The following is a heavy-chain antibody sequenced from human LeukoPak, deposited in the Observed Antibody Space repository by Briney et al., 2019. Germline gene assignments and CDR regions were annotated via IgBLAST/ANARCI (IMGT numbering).Heavy chain of an antibody. CDR2: MSAYNGKT. D-gene: IGHD5-18*01. V-gene: IGHV1-18*01. J-gene: IGHJ3*02. Sequence: ASVKVSCKASGYSFASYGFNWVRQAPGQGLEWMGWMSAYNGKTNYAHSLQGRVTVTADTSTSTAYMELRSLRSEDTAVYYCARGMGYSYGHPQGAFDIWGQGTMVTVSS. CDR3: ARGMGYSYGHPQGAFDI. CDR1: GYSFASYG.